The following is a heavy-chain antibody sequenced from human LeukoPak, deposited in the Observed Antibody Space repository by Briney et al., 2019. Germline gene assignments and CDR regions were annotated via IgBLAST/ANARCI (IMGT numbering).Heavy chain of an antibody. CDR1: GYTFTSYG. CDR2: ISAYNGNT. D-gene: IGHD1-26*01. J-gene: IGHJ4*02. CDR3: ARSEGPRWELPEQYYFDY. V-gene: IGHV1-18*01. Sequence: ASVKVSCKASGYTFTSYGISWVRQAPGQGLEWMGWISAYNGNTNYAQKLQGRVTMTTDTSTSTAYMELRSLRSDDTAVYYCARSEGPRWELPEQYYFDYRGQGTLVTVSS.